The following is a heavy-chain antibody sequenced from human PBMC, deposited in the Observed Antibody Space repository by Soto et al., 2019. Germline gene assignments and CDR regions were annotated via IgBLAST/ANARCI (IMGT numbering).Heavy chain of an antibody. CDR3: AGAQVTVFGVVTNTWFDP. Sequence: QVQLQESGPGLVKPSQTLSLTCTVSGGSISSGGYYWSWIRQHPGKGLEWIGYIYYSGSTYYNPSLKSRVTISVDTSKIQFSLKLSSVTAADTAVYYFAGAQVTVFGVVTNTWFDPWGQGTLVTVSS. CDR1: GGSISSGGYY. V-gene: IGHV4-31*03. CDR2: IYYSGST. J-gene: IGHJ5*02. D-gene: IGHD3-3*01.